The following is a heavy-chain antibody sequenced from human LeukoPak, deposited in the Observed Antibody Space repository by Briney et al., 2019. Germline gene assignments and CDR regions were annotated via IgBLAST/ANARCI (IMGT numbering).Heavy chain of an antibody. D-gene: IGHD6-19*01. J-gene: IGHJ1*01. CDR1: GFTFSSYD. Sequence: PGGALRLSCAVSGFTFSSYDMSWVRQAPGEGLEWVSGISSRGGSTHDADSVKDRFTIPRDNSKNTLYLPMNSLRAELEPVNYGAKQHSSDWNGLAEYFQLWGQGTLVTVPS. V-gene: IGHV3-23*01. CDR3: AKQHSSDWNGLAEYFQL. CDR2: ISSRGGST.